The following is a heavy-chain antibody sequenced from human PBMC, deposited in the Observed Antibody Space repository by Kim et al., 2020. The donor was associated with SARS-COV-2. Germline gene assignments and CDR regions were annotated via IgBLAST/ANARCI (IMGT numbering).Heavy chain of an antibody. J-gene: IGHJ6*02. CDR1: GFTFSNAW. D-gene: IGHD4-17*01. CDR3: TTSYGDSRYYYYYGMNV. CDR2: IKSKTDGGTT. V-gene: IGHV3-15*01. Sequence: GGSLRLSCAASGFTFSNAWMSWVRQAPGKGLEWVGRIKSKTDGGTTDYAAPVKGRFTMSRDDSKNTLYLQMNSLKTEDTAVYYCTTSYGDSRYYYYYGMNVWGQGTTVTVSS.